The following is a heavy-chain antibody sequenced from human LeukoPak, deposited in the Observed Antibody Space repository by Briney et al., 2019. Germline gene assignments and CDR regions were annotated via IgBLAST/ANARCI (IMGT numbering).Heavy chain of an antibody. CDR1: GFTFAIHA. D-gene: IGHD3-10*01. V-gene: IGHV3-23*01. CDR2: ISGDGAST. J-gene: IGHJ3*01. Sequence: PGGSLRLSCAAFGFTFAIHAMTWVRQAPGKGLEWVSGISGDGASTHYAESVKGQFTISRDNSQNTLFLQMNSLRVEDTAIYYCAKDSYVSGRPLHTFDVWGQGTMVTVSS. CDR3: AKDSYVSGRPLHTFDV.